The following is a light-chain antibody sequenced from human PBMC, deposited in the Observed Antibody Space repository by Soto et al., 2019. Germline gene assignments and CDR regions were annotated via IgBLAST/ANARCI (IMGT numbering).Light chain of an antibody. V-gene: IGKV3-11*01. CDR1: QSVSSY. J-gene: IGKJ4*01. CDR2: DAS. CDR3: QQRSNWPPVT. Sequence: EIVLTQSPATLYLSPGERATLSCRASQSVSSYLAWYQQKPGQAPRLLIYDASNMATGIPARFSGSGSGTDFTLTISSLEPEDFAIYYCQQRSNWPPVTFGGGTKVEIK.